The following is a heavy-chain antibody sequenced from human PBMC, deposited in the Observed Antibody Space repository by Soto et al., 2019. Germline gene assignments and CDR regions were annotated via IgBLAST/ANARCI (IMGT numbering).Heavy chain of an antibody. D-gene: IGHD3-10*01. CDR3: AREASVPSFGEFWFFAL. CDR1: GFTFSNHG. CDR2: VSADGYTT. J-gene: IGHJ2*01. Sequence: EVQLLESGGGLAQPGGSLRLSCAASGFTFSNHGMTWVRQAPGKGLEWVSSVSADGYTTYYADSVRGRLTISRDNSGDTVYMRMNNLRAEDTALYYCAREASVPSFGEFWFFALWGRGTQVTVSS. V-gene: IGHV3-23*01.